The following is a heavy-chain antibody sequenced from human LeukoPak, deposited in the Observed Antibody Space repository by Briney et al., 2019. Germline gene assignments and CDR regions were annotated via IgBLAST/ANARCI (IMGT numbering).Heavy chain of an antibody. CDR2: ISSSGSTI. V-gene: IGHV3-11*04. CDR1: GFTFSDYY. J-gene: IGHJ4*02. CDR3: ARVGSFWYYYDSSGYCFDY. Sequence: GGSLRLSCAASGFTFSDYYMSWIRQAPAKGLEWVSYISSSGSTIYYADSVKGRFTISRDNAKNSLYLQMNSLRAEDTAVYYCARVGSFWYYYDSSGYCFDYWGQGTLVTVSS. D-gene: IGHD3-22*01.